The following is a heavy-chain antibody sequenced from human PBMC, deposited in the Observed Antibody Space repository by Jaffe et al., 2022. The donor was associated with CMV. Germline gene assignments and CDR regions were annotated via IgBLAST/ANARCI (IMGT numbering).Heavy chain of an antibody. Sequence: QVQLVQSGAEVKKPGASVKVSCKASGYTFTSYAMHWVRQAPGQRLEWMGWINAGNGNTKYSQKFQGRVTITRDTSASTAYMELSSLRSEDTAVYYCARDGAAAGTLQYWGQGTLVTVSS. J-gene: IGHJ4*02. D-gene: IGHD6-13*01. CDR1: GYTFTSYA. V-gene: IGHV1-3*01. CDR2: INAGNGNT. CDR3: ARDGAAAGTLQY.